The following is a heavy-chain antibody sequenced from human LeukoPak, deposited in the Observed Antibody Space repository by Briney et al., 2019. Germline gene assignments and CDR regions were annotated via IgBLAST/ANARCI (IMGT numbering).Heavy chain of an antibody. J-gene: IGHJ4*02. D-gene: IGHD6-19*01. CDR3: ARSRGRGLAVAGPNYFDY. V-gene: IGHV4-34*01. Sequence: PSETLSLTCAVYGGSFSGYYWSWLRQPPGKGLEWIGEINHSGSTNYNPSLTSRVTISVDTSKNQFSLKLSSVTAADTAVYYGARSRGRGLAVAGPNYFDYWGQGTLVTVSS. CDR2: INHSGST. CDR1: GGSFSGYY.